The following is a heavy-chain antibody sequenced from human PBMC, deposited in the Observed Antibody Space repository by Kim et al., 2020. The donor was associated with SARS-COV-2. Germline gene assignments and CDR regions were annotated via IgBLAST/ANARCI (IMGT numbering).Heavy chain of an antibody. CDR3: ARDSGGYKVKY. J-gene: IGHJ4*02. CDR2: IYHSGST. D-gene: IGHD3-22*01. CDR1: GGSFSGYY. V-gene: IGHV4-34*01. Sequence: SETLSLTCAVYGGSFSGYYWTWIRQPPGKGLEWIGDIYHSGSTNYNPSLKSRVIMSVDTSKNQFSLKLTSVTAADTAVYYCARDSGGYKVKYWGQGTLVTRSP.